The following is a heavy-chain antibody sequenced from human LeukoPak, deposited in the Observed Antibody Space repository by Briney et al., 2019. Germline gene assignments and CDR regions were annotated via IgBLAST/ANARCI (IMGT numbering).Heavy chain of an antibody. Sequence: GESLKISCKGSGYSFIYYWIGWVRQMPGKGLEWMGIIYPGDSDTRYSPSFQGQVTISVDKPLSTAYLQWNSLKASDTAMYYCARQDGDSAYYFDYWGQGTLVTVSS. D-gene: IGHD2-21*02. CDR1: GYSFIYYW. CDR2: IYPGDSDT. CDR3: ARQDGDSAYYFDY. J-gene: IGHJ4*02. V-gene: IGHV5-51*01.